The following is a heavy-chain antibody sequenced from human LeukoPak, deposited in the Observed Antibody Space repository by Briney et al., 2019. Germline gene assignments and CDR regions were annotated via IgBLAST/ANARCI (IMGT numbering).Heavy chain of an antibody. CDR2: IKSKTDGGTT. CDR1: GFTLSNAW. V-gene: IGHV3-15*01. D-gene: IGHD6-19*01. CDR3: TTDCRL. J-gene: IGHJ1*01. Sequence: GGSLRLSCAASGFTLSNAWMSWFRQGPGKGLEWGGRIKSKTDGGTTYYAAHVKGRFTISRDASKNTLYLQMNSLQIEHTTVYYGTTDCRLWGQGTLVTVSS.